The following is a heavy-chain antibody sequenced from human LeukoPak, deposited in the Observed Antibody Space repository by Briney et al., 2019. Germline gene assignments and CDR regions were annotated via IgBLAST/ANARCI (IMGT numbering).Heavy chain of an antibody. Sequence: ASVKVSCKASGYTFTSYEINWVRQTTGQGLEWMGWMNPNSGNTGYAQKFQGRVTLTRNTSISTAYMELSSLRSEDTAVYYCARGVSGYDPFDYWGQGTLVTVSS. CDR1: GYTFTSYE. CDR3: ARGVSGYDPFDY. D-gene: IGHD5-12*01. V-gene: IGHV1-8*02. J-gene: IGHJ4*02. CDR2: MNPNSGNT.